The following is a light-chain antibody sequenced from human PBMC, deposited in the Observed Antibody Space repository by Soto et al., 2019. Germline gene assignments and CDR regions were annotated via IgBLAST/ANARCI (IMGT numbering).Light chain of an antibody. V-gene: IGKV1-5*01. CDR3: HQYNGYPRT. CDR1: QSISTW. Sequence: DIQMTQSPSTLSASVGDRVTITCRASQSISTWLAWYQQKPGNAPKLLIYDASSLESGVPSRFSGSGPGTEFTLTISSLQPDDSATYYCHQYNGYPRTFGQGTKVEIK. J-gene: IGKJ1*01. CDR2: DAS.